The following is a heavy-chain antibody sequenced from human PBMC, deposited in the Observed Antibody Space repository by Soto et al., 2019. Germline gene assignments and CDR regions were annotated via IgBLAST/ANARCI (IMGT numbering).Heavy chain of an antibody. CDR1: GYSFTSYW. CDR2: IYPGDSDT. V-gene: IGHV5-51*01. CDR3: ARLRSQYSSSWYGSATGMDV. D-gene: IGHD6-13*01. Sequence: GESLKISCKGSGYSFTSYWISWVRQMPGKGLEWMGIIYPGDSDTRYSPSFRGLVTISADKSISTAYLQWSSLKASDTAMYYCARLRSQYSSSWYGSATGMDVWGQGTTVTVSS. J-gene: IGHJ6*02.